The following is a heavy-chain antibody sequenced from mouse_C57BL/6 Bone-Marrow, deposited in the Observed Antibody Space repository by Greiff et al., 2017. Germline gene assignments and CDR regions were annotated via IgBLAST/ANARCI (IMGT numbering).Heavy chain of an antibody. V-gene: IGHV1-22*01. CDR2: INPNNGGT. D-gene: IGHD1-1*01. J-gene: IGHJ2*01. CDR3: ARGGYYGSPGY. CDR1: GYTFTDYN. Sequence: VQLQQSGPELVKPGASVKMSCKASGYTFTDYNMHWVKQSHGKSLEWVGYINPNNGGTSYNQKFKGKATLTVNKSSSTAYMELRSLTSEDSAVYYCARGGYYGSPGYWGQGTTLTVSS.